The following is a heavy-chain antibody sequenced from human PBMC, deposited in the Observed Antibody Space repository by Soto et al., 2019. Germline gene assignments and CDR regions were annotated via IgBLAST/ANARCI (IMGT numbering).Heavy chain of an antibody. V-gene: IGHV4-61*01. CDR2: VFRSGSI. J-gene: IGHJ4*02. Sequence: SETLSLSCNVSGGSMTTGSSSWSWIRQPPGKGLEWIGYVFRSGSINYSPSFKSRVTISIDTSKNQFSLMLKSVTAADTAVYFCARARNRYFDYWGQGALVTASS. CDR3: ARARNRYFDY. D-gene: IGHD1-1*01. CDR1: GGSMTTGSSS.